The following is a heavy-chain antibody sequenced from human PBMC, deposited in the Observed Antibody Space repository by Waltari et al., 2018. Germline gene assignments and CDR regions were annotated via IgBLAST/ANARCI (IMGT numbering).Heavy chain of an antibody. CDR3: ARSGFCTGDSCFSAFYYFDY. J-gene: IGHJ4*02. D-gene: IGHD2-15*01. CDR2: IKQDGRKR. V-gene: IGHV3-7*01. Sequence: EVRLVESGGGLVQPGGSLRLSCVASGFSFKYYWMTWVRQAPGKGLEWVANIKQDGRKRYSVDSVKGRFTISRDNTNNSLYLQMNSLRAEDTALYYCARSGFCTGDSCFSAFYYFDYWGPGILVTVSS. CDR1: GFSFKYYW.